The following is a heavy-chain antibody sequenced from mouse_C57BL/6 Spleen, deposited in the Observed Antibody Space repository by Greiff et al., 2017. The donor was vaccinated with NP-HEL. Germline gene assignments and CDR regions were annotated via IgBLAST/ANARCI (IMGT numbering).Heavy chain of an antibody. D-gene: IGHD1-1*01. Sequence: EAQVVESGGDLVKPGGSLKLSCAASGFTFSSYGMSWVRQTPDKRLEWVATISSGGSYTYYPDSVKGRFTISRDNAKNTLYLQMSSLKSEDTAMYYCARHVYYGSKGAMDYWGQGTSVTVSS. V-gene: IGHV5-6*01. J-gene: IGHJ4*01. CDR1: GFTFSSYG. CDR2: ISSGGSYT. CDR3: ARHVYYGSKGAMDY.